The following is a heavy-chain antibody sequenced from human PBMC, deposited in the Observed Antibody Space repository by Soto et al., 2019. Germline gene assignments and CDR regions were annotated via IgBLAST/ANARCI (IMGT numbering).Heavy chain of an antibody. J-gene: IGHJ4*02. D-gene: IGHD3-10*01. CDR3: ARGGGSIGGVFDY. CDR2: IKQDGREE. Sequence: EMQLVESGGGLVQPGGSLRLSCEASTFTFASYWMSWVRRAPGKGLEWVANIKQDGREEYYVDSVKGRFTISRDNAKNSLYLQMSSLRAEDTAVYYCARGGGSIGGVFDYGGQGTLVTVSS. CDR1: TFTFASYW. V-gene: IGHV3-7*05.